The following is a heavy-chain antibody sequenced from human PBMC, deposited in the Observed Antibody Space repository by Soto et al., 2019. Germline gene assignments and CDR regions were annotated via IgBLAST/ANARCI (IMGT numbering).Heavy chain of an antibody. D-gene: IGHD4-4*01. CDR2: ISGSGGST. Sequence: EVQLLESGGGLVQPGGSLRLSCAASVFTFSSYAMSWVRQAPGKGLEWVSAISGSGGSTYYADSVKGRFTISRDNSKNTLYLQRNSLRAEDTAVYYCAKESEGSEVTATLDYGGQGTLVTVSS. CDR1: VFTFSSYA. V-gene: IGHV3-23*01. CDR3: AKESEGSEVTATLDY. J-gene: IGHJ4*02.